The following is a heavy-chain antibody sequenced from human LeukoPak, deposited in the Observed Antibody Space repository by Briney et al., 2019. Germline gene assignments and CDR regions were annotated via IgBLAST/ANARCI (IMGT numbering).Heavy chain of an antibody. CDR1: GYTFTGYY. V-gene: IGHV1-2*02. CDR2: VDPNTGDT. D-gene: IGHD6-6*01. CDR3: ARGGWGSSPYFDY. Sequence: GASVKVSCKTSGYTFTGYYMHWVRQAPGQGLEWMGSVDPNTGDTNYPQNFQGRVTMTRDTSISTAYMELSSLRYVDTAVYYCARGGWGSSPYFDYWGQGTLVTVSS. J-gene: IGHJ4*02.